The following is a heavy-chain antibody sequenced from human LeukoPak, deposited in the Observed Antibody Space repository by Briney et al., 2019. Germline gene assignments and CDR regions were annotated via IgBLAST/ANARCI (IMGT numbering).Heavy chain of an antibody. CDR3: ARDDGFYSASGIYQNYFDH. CDR1: GFTFSAYW. V-gene: IGHV3-7*01. CDR2: LKQDGSEK. Sequence: GGSLGLSCAASGFTFSAYWMSWVRQAPGKGLEWVANLKQDGSEKYYVDSVKGRFTISRDNAKNSLYLQMNSLRGEDTPVYYCARDDGFYSASGIYQNYFDHWGQGILVTVSP. J-gene: IGHJ4*02. D-gene: IGHD3-10*01.